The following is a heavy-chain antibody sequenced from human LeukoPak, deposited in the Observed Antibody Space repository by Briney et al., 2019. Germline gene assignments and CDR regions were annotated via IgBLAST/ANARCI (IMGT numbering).Heavy chain of an antibody. CDR1: GFTFSSYA. J-gene: IGHJ4*02. V-gene: IGHV3-30*04. Sequence: PGGSLRLSCAASGFTFSSYAMHWVRQAPGKGLEWVAVISYDGSNKYYADSVKGRFTISRDNSKNTLYLQMNSLRAEDTAVYYCAREAVAGDDYWGQGTLVTVSS. CDR3: AREAVAGDDY. D-gene: IGHD6-19*01. CDR2: ISYDGSNK.